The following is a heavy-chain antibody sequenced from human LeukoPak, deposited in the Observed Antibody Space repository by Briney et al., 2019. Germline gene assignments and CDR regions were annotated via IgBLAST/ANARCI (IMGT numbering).Heavy chain of an antibody. Sequence: GGSLRLSCEASGFSVGSNYMNWVRQAPGKGLEWVSVIHNDGSTYYADSVKDRFIISRDNSKNTLYLQMNSLRAEDTAVYYCAKDQDRAYCGGDCSSEGYWGQGTLVTVSS. CDR3: AKDQDRAYCGGDCSSEGY. J-gene: IGHJ4*02. V-gene: IGHV3-66*01. CDR1: GFSVGSNY. D-gene: IGHD2-21*02. CDR2: IHNDGST.